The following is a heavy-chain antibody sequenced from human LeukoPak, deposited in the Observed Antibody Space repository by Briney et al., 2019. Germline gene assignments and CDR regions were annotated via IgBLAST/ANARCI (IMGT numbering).Heavy chain of an antibody. CDR2: IGAYNVKT. J-gene: IGHJ4*02. Sequence: ASVKVSCKASGYTFTNYGFSWVRQAPGQGLEWMGWIGAYNVKTNYAQKFQGRVTMTRDTSTSTVYMELSSLRSEDTAVYYCARDHEYYYGSGSYYPGGCDYWGQGTLVTVSS. D-gene: IGHD3-10*01. CDR3: ARDHEYYYGSGSYYPGGCDY. V-gene: IGHV1-18*01. CDR1: GYTFTNYG.